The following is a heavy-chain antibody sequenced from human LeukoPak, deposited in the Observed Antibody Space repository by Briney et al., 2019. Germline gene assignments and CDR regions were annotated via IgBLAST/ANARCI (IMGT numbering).Heavy chain of an antibody. CDR2: IYSGGST. J-gene: IGHJ6*04. CDR1: GFTVSSNY. D-gene: IGHD3-10*01. Sequence: PGGSLRLSCAASGFTVSSNYMSWVRQAPGKGLEWVSVIYSGGSTYYADSVKGRFTISRDNSKNTLYLQMNSLRAEDTAVYYCAILEGFGGLLSSTYYHYGMDVWGKGTTVTVSS. V-gene: IGHV3-53*01. CDR3: AILEGFGGLLSSTYYHYGMDV.